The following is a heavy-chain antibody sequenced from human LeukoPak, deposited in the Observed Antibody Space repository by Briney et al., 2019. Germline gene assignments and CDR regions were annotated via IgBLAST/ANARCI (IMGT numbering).Heavy chain of an antibody. J-gene: IGHJ6*03. D-gene: IGHD6-19*01. CDR2: IYHSGST. Sequence: PSETLSLTCAVSGGSISSSNWWSWVRQPPGKGLEWIGEIYHSGSTNYNPSLKSRVTISVDTSKNQFSLKLSSVTAADTAVYYCARHWIVVGSGWYSYENYYYYYMDVWGKGTTVTISS. CDR3: ARHWIVVGSGWYSYENYYYYYMDV. CDR1: GGSISSSNW. V-gene: IGHV4-4*02.